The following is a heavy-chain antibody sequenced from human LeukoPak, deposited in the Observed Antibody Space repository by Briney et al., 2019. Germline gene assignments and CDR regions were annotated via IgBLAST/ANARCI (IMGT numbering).Heavy chain of an antibody. CDR1: GGSFSGYY. D-gene: IGHD1-1*01. Sequence: SETLSLTCAVYGGSFSGYYWSWIRQPPGKGLEWIGEINHSGSTNYNPSLKSRVTISVDTSKNQFSLKLSSVTAADTAVYYCARLGVGTNCFDPWGQGTLVTVSS. CDR2: INHSGST. V-gene: IGHV4-34*01. CDR3: ARLGVGTNCFDP. J-gene: IGHJ5*02.